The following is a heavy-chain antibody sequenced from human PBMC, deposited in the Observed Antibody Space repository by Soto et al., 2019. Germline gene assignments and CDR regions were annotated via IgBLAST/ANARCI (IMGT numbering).Heavy chain of an antibody. V-gene: IGHV1-46*01. J-gene: IGHJ3*02. D-gene: IGHD2-15*01. CDR2: INPSGGST. CDR1: GYTFTSYY. CDR3: ARPGYCSGGSCYPDDAFDI. Sequence: ASVKVSCKASGYTFTSYYMHWVRQAPGQGLEWMGIINPSGGSTSYAQKFQGRVTMTRDTSTSTVYMELRSLRSDDTAVYYCARPGYCSGGSCYPDDAFDIWGQGTMVTVSS.